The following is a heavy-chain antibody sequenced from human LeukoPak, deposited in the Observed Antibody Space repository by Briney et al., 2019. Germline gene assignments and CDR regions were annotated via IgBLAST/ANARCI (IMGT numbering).Heavy chain of an antibody. D-gene: IGHD2-21*02. J-gene: IGHJ2*01. Sequence: SETLSLTCTVSGGSIGSYYWSWIRQPPGKGLEWIGYIYYSGSTNYNPSLKSRVTISVDTSKNQFSLKLSSVTAADTAVYYCAKVVTATHYWYFDLWGRGTLVTVSS. CDR1: GGSIGSYY. CDR2: IYYSGST. CDR3: AKVVTATHYWYFDL. V-gene: IGHV4-59*12.